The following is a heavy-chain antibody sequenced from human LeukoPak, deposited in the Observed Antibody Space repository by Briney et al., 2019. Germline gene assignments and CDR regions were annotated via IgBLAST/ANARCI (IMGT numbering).Heavy chain of an antibody. Sequence: SVKVSCKASGGTFSSYAISWVRQAPGQGLEWMGGIIPIFGTANYAQKFQGRVTITTDESTSTAYMELSSLRSEDTAVYYCATISAAAGIAEYFQHWGQGTLVTVSS. CDR1: GGTFSSYA. J-gene: IGHJ1*01. D-gene: IGHD6-13*01. V-gene: IGHV1-69*05. CDR2: IIPIFGTA. CDR3: ATISAAAGIAEYFQH.